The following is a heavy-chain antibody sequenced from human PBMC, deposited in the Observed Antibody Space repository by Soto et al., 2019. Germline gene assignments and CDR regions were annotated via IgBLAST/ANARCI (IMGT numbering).Heavy chain of an antibody. CDR3: AAWGGHDYNY. Sequence: EVQLVQSGGGLVQPGGSLRLSCVASGFTFTDFYMNWVRQAPGKGLEWVANIRPDGSVTNYVESVKGRFTTSRDNAKKSLFLQMNSLGADDTAVYYCAAWGGHDYNYWGQGILVTVSS. D-gene: IGHD4-4*01. J-gene: IGHJ4*02. CDR2: IRPDGSVT. V-gene: IGHV3-7*03. CDR1: GFTFTDFY.